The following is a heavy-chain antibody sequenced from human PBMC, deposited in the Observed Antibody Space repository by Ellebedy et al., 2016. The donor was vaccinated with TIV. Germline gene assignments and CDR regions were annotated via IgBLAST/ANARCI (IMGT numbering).Heavy chain of an antibody. CDR1: GGAISRYY. CDR2: TYYSGSA. D-gene: IGHD6-13*01. Sequence: MPSETLSLTCTVSGGAISRYYWPWIPHSQAQGLEWIGYTYYSGSANCNPSLKSRVTISVDTSKNQFSLKLNSVTAADTAVYYCARVVWQQPVSYALDIWGQGTMVTVSS. J-gene: IGHJ3*02. V-gene: IGHV4-59*01. CDR3: ARVVWQQPVSYALDI.